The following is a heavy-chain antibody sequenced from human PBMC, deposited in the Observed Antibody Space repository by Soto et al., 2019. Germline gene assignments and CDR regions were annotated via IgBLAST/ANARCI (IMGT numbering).Heavy chain of an antibody. D-gene: IGHD2-2*01. CDR1: GGNRYP. V-gene: IGHV1-69*04. J-gene: IGHJ6*02. CDR2: IIPMFGIA. Sequence: QVQRVQSGAEVKKPGSSGKVSCKGSGGNRYPIPWVRKAPGQGLGWMGRIIPMFGIATYAQNFQGRVTISADKSTSTAYMELSSLRSEDTAVYYCARDSGRSDVVPAAISAMDVWGQGTTVTVSS. CDR3: ARDSGRSDVVPAAISAMDV.